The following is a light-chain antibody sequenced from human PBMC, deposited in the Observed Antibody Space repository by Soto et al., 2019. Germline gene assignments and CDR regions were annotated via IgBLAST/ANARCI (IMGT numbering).Light chain of an antibody. CDR3: SSYTGSSTLV. V-gene: IGLV2-14*01. Sequence: QSVLTQPASVSGSPGQSITISCTGTSSDVGGYDYVSWYQQHPGKAPKLMIYEVSNRPSGVSNRFSGSKSGNTASLTISGLQAEDEGDYYCSSYTGSSTLVFGGGTKVTV. CDR2: EVS. CDR1: SSDVGGYDY. J-gene: IGLJ2*01.